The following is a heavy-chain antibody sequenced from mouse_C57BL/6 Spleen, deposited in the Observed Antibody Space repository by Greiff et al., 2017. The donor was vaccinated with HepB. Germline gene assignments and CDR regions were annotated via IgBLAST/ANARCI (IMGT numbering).Heavy chain of an antibody. J-gene: IGHJ2*01. CDR2: INPNNGGT. CDR3: ARGGYYPFDY. D-gene: IGHD2-3*01. Sequence: VQLQQQSGPELVKPGASVKMSCKASGYTFTDYNMHWVKQSHGKSLEWIGYINPNNGGTSYNQKFKGKATLTVNKSSSTAYMELRSLTSEDSAVYYCARGGYYPFDYWGQGTTLTVSS. V-gene: IGHV1-22*01. CDR1: GYTFTDYN.